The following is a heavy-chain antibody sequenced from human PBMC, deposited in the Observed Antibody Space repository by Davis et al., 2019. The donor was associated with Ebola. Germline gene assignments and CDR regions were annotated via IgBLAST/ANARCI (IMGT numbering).Heavy chain of an antibody. CDR3: ARDTAGTQRGFDY. J-gene: IGHJ4*02. CDR2: VIPMFGPT. D-gene: IGHD1-1*01. CDR1: GYTFYTHH. V-gene: IGHV1-69*13. Sequence: AASVKVSCKASGYTFYTHHVAWVRQAPGLGLEWMGGVIPMFGPTTYAQKFQGRVTISADDSTTTAYLELSSLTPDDTAVYYCARDTAGTQRGFDYWGQGTLVTVSS.